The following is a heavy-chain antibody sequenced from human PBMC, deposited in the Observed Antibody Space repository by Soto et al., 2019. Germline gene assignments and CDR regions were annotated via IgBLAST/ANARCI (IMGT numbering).Heavy chain of an antibody. V-gene: IGHV3-15*01. CDR1: GFTFSNAW. Sequence: EVQLVESGGGLVKPGGSARLSCAASGFTFSNAWMSWVRQAPGKGLEWVGRIKSKSAGGTTEYDAPVKDRFTISRDDSKNTLYLQMNSMKIEDTAVYYCARGHRSSGKIFDSWGQGTLVTVSS. J-gene: IGHJ4*02. CDR3: ARGHRSSGKIFDS. D-gene: IGHD3-22*01. CDR2: IKSKSAGGTT.